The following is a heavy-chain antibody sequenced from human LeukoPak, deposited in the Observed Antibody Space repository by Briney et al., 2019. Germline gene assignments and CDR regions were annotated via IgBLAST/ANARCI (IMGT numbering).Heavy chain of an antibody. CDR2: IGESDGRT. CDR1: GFTFDNYV. Sequence: PRGSLRLSCAASGFTFDNYVMAWFRQAPGKGLEWVSVIGESDGRTYYADSVKGRFTISRDESKNTLYLQMNSLRAEDTAVYYCAKGPTDSCWEKLHDWGQGTLVTVSS. CDR3: AKGPTDSCWEKLHD. V-gene: IGHV3-23*01. D-gene: IGHD1-26*01. J-gene: IGHJ4*02.